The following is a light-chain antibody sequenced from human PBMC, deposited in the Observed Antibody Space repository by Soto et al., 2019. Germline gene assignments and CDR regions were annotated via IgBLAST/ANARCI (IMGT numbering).Light chain of an antibody. CDR3: QQYYSPWT. CDR1: QSVLYSSNNKNY. Sequence: DIVMTQSPDSLAVSLGERATINCKSSQSVLYSSNNKNYLAWYQQKPGQPPKWLIYWASTRESGVPDRFSGSGSRTDFALTISSLQAEDVAVYYCQQYYSPWTFGQGTKVELK. J-gene: IGKJ1*01. V-gene: IGKV4-1*01. CDR2: WAS.